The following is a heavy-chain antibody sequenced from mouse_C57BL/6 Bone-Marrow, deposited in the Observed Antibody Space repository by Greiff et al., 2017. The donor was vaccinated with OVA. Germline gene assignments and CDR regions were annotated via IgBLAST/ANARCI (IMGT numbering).Heavy chain of an antibody. D-gene: IGHD1-1*01. Sequence: QVQLPPSGAELVKPGASVKLSCKASGSTFTVSSIHLVLHRSGPGLSWIGWFYPGCGSITYNEKFKDKATLTADKSSSTVYMELSRLTSEDSAVYFCARHGYRRYYFDYWGQGTTLTVSS. V-gene: IGHV1-62-2*01. CDR2: FYPGCGSI. CDR1: GSTFTVSS. CDR3: ARHGYRRYYFDY. J-gene: IGHJ2*01.